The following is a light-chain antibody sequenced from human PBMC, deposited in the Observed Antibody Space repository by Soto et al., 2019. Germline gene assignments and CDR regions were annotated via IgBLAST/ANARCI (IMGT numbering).Light chain of an antibody. V-gene: IGKV1-27*01. CDR3: QKYNSAPWT. J-gene: IGKJ1*01. CDR1: QGISNY. CDR2: AAS. Sequence: DIQMTQSPSSLSASVGDRVTITCRASQGISNYLAWYQQKPGKVTKLLIYAASTLQSGVPSRFSGSGSGTDFTLTSRRVQPEDVATYYCQKYNSAPWTFGQGTNVEIK.